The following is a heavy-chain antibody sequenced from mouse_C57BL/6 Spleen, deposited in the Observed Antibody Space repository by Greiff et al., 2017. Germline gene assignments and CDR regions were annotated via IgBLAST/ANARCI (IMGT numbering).Heavy chain of an antibody. V-gene: IGHV5-16*01. CDR1: GFTFSDYY. CDR3: ARDQGTGRYFDV. CDR2: INYDGSST. Sequence: EVHLVESEGGLVQPGSSMKLSCTASGFTFSDYYMAWVRQVPEKGLEWVANINYDGSSTYYLDSLKSRFIISRDNAKNILYLQMSSLKSEDTATYYCARDQGTGRYFDVWGTGTTVTVSS. J-gene: IGHJ1*03. D-gene: IGHD3-2*02.